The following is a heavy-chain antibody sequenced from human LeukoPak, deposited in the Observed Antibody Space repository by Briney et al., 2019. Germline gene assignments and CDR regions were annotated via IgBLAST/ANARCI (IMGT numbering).Heavy chain of an antibody. CDR2: ISPDDKTT. CDR3: ANGGLDRHLHYFDY. D-gene: IGHD3-16*01. CDR1: GFTFSKNW. J-gene: IGHJ4*02. Sequence: GGSLRLSCAASGFTFSKNWLHWVRQAPGKGLVWVSRISPDDKTTSYADSVKGRFTVSRDDAKKTLYLQMNSLRAEDTAVYCCANGGLDRHLHYFDYWGQGTLVTVSS. V-gene: IGHV3-74*01.